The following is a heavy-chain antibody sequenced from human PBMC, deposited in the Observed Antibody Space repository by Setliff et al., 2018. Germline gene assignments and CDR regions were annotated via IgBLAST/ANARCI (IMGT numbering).Heavy chain of an antibody. CDR3: ARDNTIVGATDY. Sequence: SETLSLTCTVSGGSISSDDNYWSWIRLPPGKGLEWIGYIHNSGTAYYNPSLRSRLTISVDTSKNQFSLKLNSVTAADTAVYFCARDNTIVGATDYWGQGTLVTVSS. D-gene: IGHD1-26*01. V-gene: IGHV4-30-4*08. J-gene: IGHJ4*02. CDR1: GGSISSDDNY. CDR2: IHNSGTA.